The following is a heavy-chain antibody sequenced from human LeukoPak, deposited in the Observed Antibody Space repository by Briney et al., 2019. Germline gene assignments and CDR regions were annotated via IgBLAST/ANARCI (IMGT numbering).Heavy chain of an antibody. V-gene: IGHV1-8*01. J-gene: IGHJ4*02. D-gene: IGHD7-27*01. CDR3: ARGPCNWGFDY. CDR2: MNPVSGNT. CDR1: KYTFTSYD. Sequence: ASVKVSCKASKYTFTSYDINWVRQATGQGLEWMGWMNPVSGNTGYAQNFQGRFTMTRDTAISTAYMELSSLRSEDTAVYYCARGPCNWGFDYWGQGTLVTVSS.